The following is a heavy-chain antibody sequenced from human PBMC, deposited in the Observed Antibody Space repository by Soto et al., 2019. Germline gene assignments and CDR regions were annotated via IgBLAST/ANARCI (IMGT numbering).Heavy chain of an antibody. Sequence: QVLLVESGGGVVQPGRSLRISCAVSGFTFSSFGMHWVRQAPGKGLEWVAVISDDGSSKHYADSLKGRFTISRDNSNNTLSLQLDSLGPEDTAVYYCAKDRLGDFGDLTLPGYWGQGTLVTVSS. J-gene: IGHJ4*02. D-gene: IGHD4-17*01. CDR1: GFTFSSFG. CDR2: ISDDGSSK. V-gene: IGHV3-30*18. CDR3: AKDRLGDFGDLTLPGY.